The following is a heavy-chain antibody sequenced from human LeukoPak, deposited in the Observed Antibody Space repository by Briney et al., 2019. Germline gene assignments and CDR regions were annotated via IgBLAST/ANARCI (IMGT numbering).Heavy chain of an antibody. Sequence: SGGSLRLSCAASGFTFSSYAMHWVGQAPGKGLEWVAVISYDGSNKYYADSVKGRFTISRDNSKNSLYLQMNSLRAEDTAVYYCARGAPKGHYYDSSGYWGQGTLVTVSS. CDR2: ISYDGSNK. J-gene: IGHJ4*02. V-gene: IGHV3-30-3*01. CDR1: GFTFSSYA. D-gene: IGHD3-22*01. CDR3: ARGAPKGHYYDSSGY.